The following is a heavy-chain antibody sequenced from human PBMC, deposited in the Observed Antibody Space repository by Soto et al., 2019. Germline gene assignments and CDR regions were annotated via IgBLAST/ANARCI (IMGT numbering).Heavy chain of an antibody. J-gene: IGHJ3*02. Sequence: LRLSCPASGFTFSSYAMSWVRQAPGKGLEWVSAISGSGGSTYYADSVKGRFTISRDNSKNTLYLQMNSLRAEDTAVYYCARGEGVIAARPIWPLTAFDIWGQGTMVTVSS. V-gene: IGHV3-23*01. CDR1: GFTFSSYA. D-gene: IGHD6-6*01. CDR3: ARGEGVIAARPIWPLTAFDI. CDR2: ISGSGGST.